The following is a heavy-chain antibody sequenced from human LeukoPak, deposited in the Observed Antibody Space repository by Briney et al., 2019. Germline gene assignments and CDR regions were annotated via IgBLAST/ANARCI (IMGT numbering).Heavy chain of an antibody. CDR2: IYYSGST. J-gene: IGHJ4*02. CDR1: GFTFSTYY. V-gene: IGHV4-39*07. Sequence: GSLRLSCAASGFTFSTYYMYWIRQAPGKGLEWIGSIYYSGSTYYNPSLKSRVTISVDRSKNQFSLKLSSVTAADTAVYYCARDKSLDYWGQGTLVTVSS. CDR3: ARDKSLDY.